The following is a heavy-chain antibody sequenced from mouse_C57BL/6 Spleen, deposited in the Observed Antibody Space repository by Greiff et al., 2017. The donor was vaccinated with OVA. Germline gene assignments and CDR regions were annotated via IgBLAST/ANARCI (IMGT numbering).Heavy chain of an antibody. J-gene: IGHJ3*01. CDR2: ISYDGSN. D-gene: IGHD2-4*01. CDR1: GYSITSGYY. V-gene: IGHV3-6*01. Sequence: ESGPGLVKPSQSLSLTCSVTGYSITSGYYWNWIRQFPGNKLEWMGYISYDGSNNYNPSLKNRISITRDTSKNQFFRKLNSVTTEDTATYYCARAYYDYDWFAYWGQGTLVTVSA. CDR3: ARAYYDYDWFAY.